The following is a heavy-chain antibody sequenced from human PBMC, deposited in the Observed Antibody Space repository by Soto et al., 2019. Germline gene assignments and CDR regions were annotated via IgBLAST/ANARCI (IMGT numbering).Heavy chain of an antibody. J-gene: IGHJ4*02. CDR1: GASISSYS. Sequence: KASETLSLTCTVSGASISSYSWTWIRQPPGKGPECIGYFSYTGNPNYNPSLQGRVTISVDTSKKQFSLKLSSVTAADTAVYYCASGSNFLYYDSWGQGTLVTVSS. D-gene: IGHD4-4*01. CDR3: ASGSNFLYYDS. V-gene: IGHV4-59*01. CDR2: FSYTGNP.